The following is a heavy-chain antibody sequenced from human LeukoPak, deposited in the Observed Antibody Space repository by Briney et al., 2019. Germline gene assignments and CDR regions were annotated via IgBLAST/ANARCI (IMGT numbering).Heavy chain of an antibody. V-gene: IGHV1-8*01. CDR1: GYTFTNYD. CDR2: MNPNSGNT. J-gene: IGHJ4*02. CDR3: ARQYCSTTSCYPDY. D-gene: IGHD2-2*01. Sequence: ASVKVSCKASGYTFTNYDINWVRQATGQGLEWMGWMNPNSGNTGYAQKFQGRVTMTRNTSISTAYMELSSLRSEDTAVYYCARQYCSTTSCYPDYWGQGTLVTVSS.